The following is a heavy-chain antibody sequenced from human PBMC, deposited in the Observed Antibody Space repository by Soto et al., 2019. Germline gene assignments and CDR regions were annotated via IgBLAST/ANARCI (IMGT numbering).Heavy chain of an antibody. Sequence: PGGSLRLSCQASGFTFSSYAMSWVRQAPGKGLEWVALIQSNYVTYYADSVKGRFTVSRDNSQNTVYLQMNSLRAEDTAVYYCAKGDLNFDYWGQGTLFTVSS. J-gene: IGHJ4*02. V-gene: IGHV3-23*01. CDR3: AKGDLNFDY. CDR2: IQSNYVT. CDR1: GFTFSSYA.